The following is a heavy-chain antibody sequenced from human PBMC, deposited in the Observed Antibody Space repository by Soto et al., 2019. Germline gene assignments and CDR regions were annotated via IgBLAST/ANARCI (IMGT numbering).Heavy chain of an antibody. V-gene: IGHV4-30-4*01. Sequence: ASETLSLTCTVSGGSISSGDYYWSWIRQPPGKGLEWIGYIYYSGSTYYNPSLKSRVTISVDTSKNQFSLKLSSVTAADTAVYYCARIAAALNWFDPWGQGTLVTVSS. CDR1: GGSISSGDYY. D-gene: IGHD6-13*01. CDR3: ARIAAALNWFDP. J-gene: IGHJ5*02. CDR2: IYYSGST.